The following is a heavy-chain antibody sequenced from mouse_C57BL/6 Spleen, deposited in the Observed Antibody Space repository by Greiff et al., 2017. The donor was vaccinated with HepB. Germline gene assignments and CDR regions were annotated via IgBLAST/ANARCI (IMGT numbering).Heavy chain of an antibody. CDR3: ARNYGSSYAFDY. J-gene: IGHJ2*01. Sequence: QVQLQQSGAELVRPGTSVKVSCKASGYAFTNYLIEWVKQRPGQGLEWIGVINPGSGGTNYNEKFKGKATLTADKSSSTAYMQLSSLTSEDSPVYFCARNYGSSYAFDYWGQGTTLTVSS. V-gene: IGHV1-54*01. CDR2: INPGSGGT. D-gene: IGHD1-1*01. CDR1: GYAFTNYL.